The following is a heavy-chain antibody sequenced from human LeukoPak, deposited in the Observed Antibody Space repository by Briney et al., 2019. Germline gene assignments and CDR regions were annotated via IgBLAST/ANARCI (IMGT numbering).Heavy chain of an antibody. CDR3: ARDLSSGWSLDH. CDR1: GFTFSSYS. D-gene: IGHD6-19*01. CDR2: ITSSSSYI. J-gene: IGHJ4*02. V-gene: IGHV3-21*01. Sequence: PGGSLRLSCAASGFTFSSYSMNWFRQAPGKGLEWVSSITSSSSYIYYADSVKGRFTISRDNAKNSLYLQMNGLRAEDTAVYCCARDLSSGWSLDHWGQGTLVTVSS.